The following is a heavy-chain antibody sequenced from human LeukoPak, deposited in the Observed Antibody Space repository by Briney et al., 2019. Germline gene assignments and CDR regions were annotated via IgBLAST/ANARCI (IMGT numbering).Heavy chain of an antibody. CDR1: GGSFSGYY. CDR2: INHSGST. J-gene: IGHJ5*02. CDR3: ARRPHYDYVWGSYRTKYNWFDP. D-gene: IGHD3-16*02. Sequence: SETLSLTCAVYGGSFSGYYWSWIRQPPGKGLEWIGEINHSGSTNYNPSLKSRVTISVDTSKNQFSLKLSSVTAADTAVYYCARRPHYDYVWGSYRTKYNWFDPWGQGTLVTVSS. V-gene: IGHV4-34*01.